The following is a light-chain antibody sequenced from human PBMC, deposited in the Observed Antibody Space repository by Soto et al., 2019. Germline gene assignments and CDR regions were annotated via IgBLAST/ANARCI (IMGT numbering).Light chain of an antibody. J-gene: IGLJ3*02. CDR2: EVN. CDR3: CAYVGSSILM. Sequence: QSALTQPASVSGSPGQSITISCTGTSSDVGLYNLVSWYHYLPGKAPKLIIYEVNERPSGISDRFSGSKSGNTASLTIYGLQDEDEADYYCCAYVGSSILMFGGGTKLTVL. V-gene: IGLV2-23*02. CDR1: SSDVGLYNL.